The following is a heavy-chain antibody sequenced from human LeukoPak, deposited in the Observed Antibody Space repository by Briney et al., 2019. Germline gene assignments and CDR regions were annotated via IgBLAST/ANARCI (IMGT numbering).Heavy chain of an antibody. Sequence: GASVKVSCKASGGTFSSYAISWVRQAPGQGLEWMGGIIPIFGTANYAQKFQGRVTITADESTSTAYMELSSLRSEDTAVYYCARKAGTRRGSAFDIWGQGTMVTVSS. CDR1: GGTFSSYA. V-gene: IGHV1-69*13. D-gene: IGHD3-10*01. CDR2: IIPIFGTA. J-gene: IGHJ3*02. CDR3: ARKAGTRRGSAFDI.